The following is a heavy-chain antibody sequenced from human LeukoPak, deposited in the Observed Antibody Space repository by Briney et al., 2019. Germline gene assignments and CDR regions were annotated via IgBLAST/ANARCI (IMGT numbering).Heavy chain of an antibody. CDR1: VYTFTDYY. J-gene: IGHJ4*02. V-gene: IGHV1-2*02. CDR2: INTNSGGT. Sequence: EASVTVSFMCSVYTFTDYYMDWVRQAPGQGVAWMGWINTNSGGTNFAQKFQGRVAMTRDTSISTAYMELGSLRSDDTAVYYCARARWQLLPYFDSWGQGTLVTVSS. D-gene: IGHD4-23*01. CDR3: ARARWQLLPYFDS.